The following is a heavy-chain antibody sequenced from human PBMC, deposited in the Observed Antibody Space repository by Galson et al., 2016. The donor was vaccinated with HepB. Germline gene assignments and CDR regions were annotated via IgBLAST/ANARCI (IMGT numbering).Heavy chain of an antibody. D-gene: IGHD6-13*01. CDR3: ARDKSSSSSWGYYYYYGIDV. CDR1: QFTFSSYG. V-gene: IGHV3-33*01. J-gene: IGHJ6*02. CDR2: IYYDGSNK. Sequence: SLRLSCAASQFTFSSYGMHWVRQAPGKGLEWVAVIYYDGSNKYYADSVKGRFTISRDNSNNTLYLQMNSLRAEDTAVYYCARDKSSSSSWGYYYYYGIDVWGQGTTVTVSS.